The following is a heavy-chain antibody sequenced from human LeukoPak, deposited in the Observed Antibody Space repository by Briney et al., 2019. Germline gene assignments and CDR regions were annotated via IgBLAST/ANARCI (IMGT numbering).Heavy chain of an antibody. Sequence: GGSLRLSCAASGFTFTTYAMSWVRQAPGKGLEWVSSISVRSNYIYYADSVRGRFSISRDDARDSLFLQMNSLRAEDTAVYYCVRLRRNSDTSGYYYYYDFWGQGTLVTVSS. CDR2: ISVRSNYI. D-gene: IGHD3-22*01. V-gene: IGHV3-21*01. CDR3: VRLRRNSDTSGYYYYYDF. CDR1: GFTFTTYA. J-gene: IGHJ4*02.